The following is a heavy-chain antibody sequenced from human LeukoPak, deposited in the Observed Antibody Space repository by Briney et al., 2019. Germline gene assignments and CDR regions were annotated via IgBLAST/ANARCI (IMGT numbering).Heavy chain of an antibody. CDR1: GATFSSIG. V-gene: IGHV1-69*13. D-gene: IGHD6-6*01. CDR3: ARDRELYSSSEGTVDY. CDR2: IIPIFGTA. J-gene: IGHJ4*02. Sequence: SVKVSCKASGATFSSIGISWVRQAPGQGLEWMGGIIPIFGTANYAQKFQNRVTITADESTRTVYMELSSLRSEDTAVYYCARDRELYSSSEGTVDYWGQGTLVAVSS.